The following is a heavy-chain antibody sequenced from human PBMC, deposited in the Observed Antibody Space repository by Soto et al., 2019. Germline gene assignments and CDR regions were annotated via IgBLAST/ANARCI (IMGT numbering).Heavy chain of an antibody. D-gene: IGHD4-17*01. V-gene: IGHV3-48*03. CDR3: AREPSGGDDYGDPRES. CDR1: GFTFSSYE. Sequence: EVQLVESGGGLVQPGGSLRLSCAASGFTFSSYEMNWVRQAPGKGLEWVSYISSDSGTIYYADSVKGRFTISRDNAKNSLYLQMSSLRDEDTAVYYCAREPSGGDDYGDPRESWGQGTLVTVSS. CDR2: ISSDSGTI. J-gene: IGHJ5*02.